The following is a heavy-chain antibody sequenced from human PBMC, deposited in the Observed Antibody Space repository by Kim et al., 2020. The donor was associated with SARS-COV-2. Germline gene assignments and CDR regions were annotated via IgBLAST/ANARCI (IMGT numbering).Heavy chain of an antibody. J-gene: IGHJ4*02. V-gene: IGHV1-46*01. Sequence: AQKFQGRVPMTRDTSTSTVYMELSSLRSEDTAVYYCARSYSSSSRYYFDYWGQGTLVTVSS. D-gene: IGHD6-6*01. CDR3: ARSYSSSSRYYFDY.